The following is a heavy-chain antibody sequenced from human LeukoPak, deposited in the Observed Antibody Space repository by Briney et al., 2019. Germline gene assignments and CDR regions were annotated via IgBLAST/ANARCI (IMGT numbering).Heavy chain of an antibody. CDR2: IYYSGST. D-gene: IGHD3-3*01. V-gene: IGHV4-39*07. CDR1: GDSISSSNYY. J-gene: IGHJ4*02. Sequence: SETLSLTCTVSGDSISSSNYYWGWIRQPPGKGLEWIGSIYYSGSTYYNPSLKSRVTISIDTSKNQFSLKLSSVTAADTAVYYCARALTIFGVAMRTPFDYWGQGTLVTVSS. CDR3: ARALTIFGVAMRTPFDY.